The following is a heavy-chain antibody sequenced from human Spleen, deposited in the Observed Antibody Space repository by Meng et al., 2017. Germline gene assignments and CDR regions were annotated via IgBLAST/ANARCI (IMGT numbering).Heavy chain of an antibody. V-gene: IGHV4-34*01. D-gene: IGHD4-11*01. J-gene: IGHJ4*02. Sequence: QVQLRQWGVGRLKPAETLSLPCVVSGGSFSDYYWSWIRQPPGKGLEWIGEINHSGSTNYNPSLESRATISVDTSQNNLSLKLSSVTAADSAVYYCARGPTTMAHDFDYWGQGTLVTVSS. CDR2: INHSGST. CDR3: ARGPTTMAHDFDY. CDR1: GGSFSDYY.